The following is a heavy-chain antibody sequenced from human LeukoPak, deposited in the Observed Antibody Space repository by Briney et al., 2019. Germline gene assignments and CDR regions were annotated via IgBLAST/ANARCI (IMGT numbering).Heavy chain of an antibody. CDR3: ARDGREITGTTSFDY. V-gene: IGHV3-48*03. J-gene: IGHJ4*02. CDR1: GFTFSSYE. CDR2: ISNSGSTI. Sequence: PGGSLRLSCAASGFTFSSYEMNWVRQAPGKGLEWVSYISNSGSTIYYADSVKGRFTISRDNAKNSLYLQMNNLRAENTAVYYCARDGREITGTTSFDYWGQGTLVTVSS. D-gene: IGHD1-7*01.